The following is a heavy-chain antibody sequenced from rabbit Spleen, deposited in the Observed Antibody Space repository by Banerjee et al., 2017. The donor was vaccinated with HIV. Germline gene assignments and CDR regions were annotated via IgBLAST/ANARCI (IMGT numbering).Heavy chain of an antibody. CDR2: INAVTGKA. V-gene: IGHV1S45*01. D-gene: IGHD1-1*01. J-gene: IGHJ4*01. CDR3: VRRYIPNSGAAL. Sequence: EQLVESGGGLVKPEGSLKLSCTASGFSFSNKAVMCWVRQAPGKGLEWIACINAVTGKAVYASWAKGRFTFSKTSSTTVTLQMTSLTAADTATYFCVRRYIPNSGAALWGPGTLVTVS. CDR1: GFSFSNKAV.